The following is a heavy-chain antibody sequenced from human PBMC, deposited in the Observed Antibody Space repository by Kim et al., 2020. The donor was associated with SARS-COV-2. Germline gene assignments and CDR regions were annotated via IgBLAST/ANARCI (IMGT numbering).Heavy chain of an antibody. D-gene: IGHD3-3*01. CDR3: ARHGTIFGVGYYYYYMDV. Sequence: KGRVTISVDTSKNQFSLKLSSVTAADTAVYYCARHGTIFGVGYYYYYMDVWGKGTTVTVSS. J-gene: IGHJ6*03. V-gene: IGHV4-59*08.